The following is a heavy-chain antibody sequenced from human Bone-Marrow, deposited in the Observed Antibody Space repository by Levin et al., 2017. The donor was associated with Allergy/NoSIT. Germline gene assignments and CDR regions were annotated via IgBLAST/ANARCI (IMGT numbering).Heavy chain of an antibody. CDR2: ISWNSGSI. D-gene: IGHD6-19*01. CDR1: GFTFDDYA. CDR3: AKDMGGSPRYSSGWYRYYYYGMDV. V-gene: IGHV3-9*01. J-gene: IGHJ6*02. Sequence: GGSLRLSCAASGFTFDDYAMHWVRQAPGKGLEWVSGISWNSGSIGYADSVKGRFTISRDNAKNSLYLQMNSLRAEDTALYYCAKDMGGSPRYSSGWYRYYYYGMDVWGQGTTVTVSS.